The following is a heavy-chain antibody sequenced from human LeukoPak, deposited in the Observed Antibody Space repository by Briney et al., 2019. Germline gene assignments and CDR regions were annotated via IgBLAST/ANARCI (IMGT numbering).Heavy chain of an antibody. J-gene: IGHJ4*02. D-gene: IGHD3-22*01. Sequence: GESLKISCKGSGYNFTNYWIGWVRQMPGKGLEWMGIIYPGDSDTRYSPSFQGQVTISADKSISTAYLQWSSLKASDTAMYYCARWGSYYYDSSGYFRDWGQGTLVTVSS. CDR2: IYPGDSDT. CDR1: GYNFTNYW. CDR3: ARWGSYYYDSSGYFRD. V-gene: IGHV5-51*01.